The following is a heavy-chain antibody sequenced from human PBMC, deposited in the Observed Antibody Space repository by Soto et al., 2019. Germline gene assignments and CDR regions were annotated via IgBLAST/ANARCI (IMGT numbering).Heavy chain of an antibody. CDR1: GCTVSSYS. CDR2: ISSSSSTI. D-gene: IGHD1-1*01. Sequence: XGSLILSCAASGCTVSSYSMDWFRQAPGKGLEWVSYISSSSSTIYYADSVKGRFTISRDNAKNSLYLQMNSLGDEDTAVYYCARGAWSRGRFDYWGQGNLVTVSS. V-gene: IGHV3-48*02. CDR3: ARGAWSRGRFDY. J-gene: IGHJ4*02.